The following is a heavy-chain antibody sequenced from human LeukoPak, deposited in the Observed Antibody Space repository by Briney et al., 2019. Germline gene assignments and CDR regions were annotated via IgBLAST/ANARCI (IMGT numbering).Heavy chain of an antibody. CDR1: GGSFSGYY. D-gene: IGHD3-22*01. J-gene: IGHJ4*02. CDR2: INHSGST. V-gene: IGHV4-34*01. CDR3: ARGRYYDSRFDY. Sequence: SETLSLTCAVYGGSFSGYYWSWIRQPPGKGLEWSGEINHSGSTNYNPSLKSRVTIAVDTSKNQFSLKLSSVTAADTAVYYCARGRYYDSRFDYWGQGTLVTVSS.